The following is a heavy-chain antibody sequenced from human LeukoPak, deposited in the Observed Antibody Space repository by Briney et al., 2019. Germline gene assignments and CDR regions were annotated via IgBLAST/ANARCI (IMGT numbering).Heavy chain of an antibody. CDR2: IYSGGST. CDR3: ARWGSSRYYYYGMDV. Sequence: GGSLRLSCAASGFTVSSNYMGWVRQAPGKRLEWVSVIYSGGSTYYADSVKGRFTISRHNSKNTLYLQMNSLRAEDTAVYYCARWGSSRYYYYGMDVWGQGTTVTVSS. CDR1: GFTVSSNY. J-gene: IGHJ6*02. D-gene: IGHD6-13*01. V-gene: IGHV3-53*04.